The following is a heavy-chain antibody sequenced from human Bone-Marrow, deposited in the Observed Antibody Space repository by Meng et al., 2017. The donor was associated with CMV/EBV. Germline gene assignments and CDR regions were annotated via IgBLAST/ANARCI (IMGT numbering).Heavy chain of an antibody. CDR1: GFTFSSYE. J-gene: IGHJ6*02. V-gene: IGHV3-48*03. CDR2: ISSSGSTI. CDR3: ARDANWNYDRLHYYGMDV. D-gene: IGHD1-7*01. Sequence: GESLKISCAASGFTFSSYELNWVRQAPEKGLEWVSYISSSGSTIYYADSVKGRFTISRDNAKNSLYLQMNSLRAEDTAVYYCARDANWNYDRLHYYGMDVWGQGTTVTVSS.